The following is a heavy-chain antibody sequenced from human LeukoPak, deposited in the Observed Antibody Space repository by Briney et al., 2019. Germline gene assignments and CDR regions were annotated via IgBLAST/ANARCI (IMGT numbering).Heavy chain of an antibody. CDR3: ARDVGLGSGWSWFDY. V-gene: IGHV3-33*08. CDR2: IWYDGTNQ. J-gene: IGHJ4*02. Sequence: GGSLRLSCAASGFTFSSNGMHWVRQAPSKGLEWVAVIWYDGTNQNYADSVKGRFTISRDNSKNALYLQMNTLRAEDTAVYYCARDVGLGSGWSWFDYWGQGTLVTVSS. CDR1: GFTFSSNG. D-gene: IGHD6-19*01.